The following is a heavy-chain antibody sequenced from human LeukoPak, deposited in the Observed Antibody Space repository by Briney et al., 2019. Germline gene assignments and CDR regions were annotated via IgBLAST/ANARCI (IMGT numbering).Heavy chain of an antibody. CDR2: ISSSSSYI. V-gene: IGHV3-21*04. CDR1: GFIFSSYS. D-gene: IGHD1-26*01. Sequence: GGSLRLSCAASGFIFSSYSMSWVRQAPGKGLEWVSSISSSSSYIYYAASVKGRFTISRDNSKNTLYLQMNSLRAEDTAVYYCARDRGQVGLFDYWGRGTLVTVSS. J-gene: IGHJ4*02. CDR3: ARDRGQVGLFDY.